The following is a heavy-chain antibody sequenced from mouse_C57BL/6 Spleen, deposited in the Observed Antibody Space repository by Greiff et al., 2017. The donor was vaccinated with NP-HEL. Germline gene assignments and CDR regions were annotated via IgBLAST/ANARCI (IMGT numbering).Heavy chain of an antibody. CDR1: GYTFTDYE. Sequence: QVHVKQSGAELVRPGASVTLSCKASGYTFTDYEMHWVKQTPVHGLEWIGAIDPETGGTAYNQKFKGKAILTADKSSSTAYMELRSLTSEDSAVYYCTRRGNSRLDYWGQGTTLTVSS. CDR3: TRRGNSRLDY. CDR2: IDPETGGT. J-gene: IGHJ2*01. D-gene: IGHD1-1*01. V-gene: IGHV1-15*01.